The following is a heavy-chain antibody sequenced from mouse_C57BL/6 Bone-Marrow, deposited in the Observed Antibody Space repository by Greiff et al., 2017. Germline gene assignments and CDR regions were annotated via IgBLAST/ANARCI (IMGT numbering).Heavy chain of an antibody. Sequence: EVKLMESGGDLVKPGGSLKLSCAASGFTFSSYGMSWVRQTPDKRLEWVATISSGGSYTYYPASVKGRFTISRDNAKNTLYLQMSSLKSEDTAMYYCARHRLRLFAYWGQGTLVTVSA. CDR3: ARHRLRLFAY. CDR2: ISSGGSYT. V-gene: IGHV5-6*01. J-gene: IGHJ3*01. CDR1: GFTFSSYG. D-gene: IGHD2-4*01.